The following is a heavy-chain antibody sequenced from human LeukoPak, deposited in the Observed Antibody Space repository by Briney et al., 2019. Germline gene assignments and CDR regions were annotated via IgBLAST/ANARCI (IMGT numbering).Heavy chain of an antibody. CDR1: GGSVSSGDYY. V-gene: IGHV4-30-4*01. D-gene: IGHD3-22*01. CDR3: ARPYYYDSRIDP. J-gene: IGHJ5*02. CDR2: VYYSGST. Sequence: SETLSLTCTVSGGSVSSGDYYWSWIRQPPGKGLEWIAYVYYSGSTYYNPSLKSRVTMSADTSKNQLSLKLSSVTAADTAVYYCARPYYYDSRIDPWGQGILVTVSS.